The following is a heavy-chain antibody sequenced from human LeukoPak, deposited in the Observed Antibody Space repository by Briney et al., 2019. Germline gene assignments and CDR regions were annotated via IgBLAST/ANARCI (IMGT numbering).Heavy chain of an antibody. J-gene: IGHJ3*02. D-gene: IGHD3-22*01. CDR1: GGSFSGYY. Sequence: SETLSLTCAVYGGSFSGYYWSWIRQPPGKGLEWIGEINHSGSTNYNPSLKSRVTISVDTSKNQFSLKLSSVTAADAAVYYCARGLYYYDSSGQRDDAFDIWGQGTMVTVSS. V-gene: IGHV4-34*01. CDR2: INHSGST. CDR3: ARGLYYYDSSGQRDDAFDI.